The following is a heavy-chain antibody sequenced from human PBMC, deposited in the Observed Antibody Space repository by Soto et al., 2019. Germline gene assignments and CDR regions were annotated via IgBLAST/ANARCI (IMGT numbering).Heavy chain of an antibody. D-gene: IGHD5-12*01. CDR3: ARSRDGYNLNPIDQ. Sequence: QVQLQVSGPGLVKPSATLSLSCTVSTGSSDSFYWSWIRQPPGKGLECLGYFFYTGSTNHNPSLKVRVTISLDMSSSQFSLSLTSVTAADTAMYYCARSRDGYNLNPIDQWGQGLLVTVSS. CDR1: TGSSDSFY. CDR2: FFYTGST. V-gene: IGHV4-59*01. J-gene: IGHJ4*02.